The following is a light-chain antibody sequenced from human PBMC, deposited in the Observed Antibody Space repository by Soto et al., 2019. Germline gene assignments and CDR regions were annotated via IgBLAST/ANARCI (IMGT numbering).Light chain of an antibody. Sequence: QSVLTQPPSVSGAPGQRVTISCTGSRSNIGAGYDVHWYQQLPGTAPKVLIYANSHRPSGVPDRFSGSQSGTSASLAITGLQAEDEADYYCQSYDSSLSGSVVFGGGTKLTVL. J-gene: IGLJ2*01. V-gene: IGLV1-40*01. CDR1: RSNIGAGYD. CDR3: QSYDSSLSGSVV. CDR2: ANS.